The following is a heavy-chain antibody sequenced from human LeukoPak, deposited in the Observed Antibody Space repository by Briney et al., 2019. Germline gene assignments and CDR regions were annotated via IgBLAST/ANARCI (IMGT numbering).Heavy chain of an antibody. CDR3: ARDPGYCSGGSCQYYYYYYMDV. CDR1: DFTFSTYA. Sequence: PGGSLRLSCAASDFTFSTYAMSWVRQAPGKGLEWVSTISGGGDATYCADSVKGRFTISRDNSKNTLYLQMNSLRAEDTAVYYCARDPGYCSGGSCQYYYYYYMDVWGKGTTVTVS. D-gene: IGHD2-15*01. V-gene: IGHV3-23*01. J-gene: IGHJ6*03. CDR2: ISGGGDAT.